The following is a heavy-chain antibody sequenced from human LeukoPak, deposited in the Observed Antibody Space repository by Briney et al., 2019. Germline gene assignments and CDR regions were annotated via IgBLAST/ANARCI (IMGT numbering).Heavy chain of an antibody. CDR1: GFTFSSYS. Sequence: PGGSLRLSCAASGFTFSSYSMNWVRQAPGKGLEWVSSTSSSSSYIYYADSVKGRFTISRDNAKNSLYLQMNSLRAEDTAVYYCAKGLLWFGEPSGPNWFDPWGQGTLVTVSS. CDR2: TSSSSSYI. V-gene: IGHV3-21*01. J-gene: IGHJ5*02. D-gene: IGHD3-10*01. CDR3: AKGLLWFGEPSGPNWFDP.